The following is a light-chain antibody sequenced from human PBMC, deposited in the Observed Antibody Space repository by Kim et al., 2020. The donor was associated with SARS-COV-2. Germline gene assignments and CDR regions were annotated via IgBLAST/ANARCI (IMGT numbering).Light chain of an antibody. V-gene: IGKV3-20*01. Sequence: PPAERATLSCRASPRVTSSYLACYQQKPGQTPRLLISGASSRATGIPDRFSGSGSVTDFTLTISRLEPEDIAVYYCQQYGTSPWTFGQGTKVDIK. CDR2: GAS. CDR1: PRVTSSY. CDR3: QQYGTSPWT. J-gene: IGKJ1*01.